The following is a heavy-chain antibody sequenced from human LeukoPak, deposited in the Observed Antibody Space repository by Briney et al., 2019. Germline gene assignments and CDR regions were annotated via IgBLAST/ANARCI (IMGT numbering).Heavy chain of an antibody. J-gene: IGHJ5*02. V-gene: IGHV3-15*01. Sequence: GGTLRLSCAASGVTFSNACKSWVRQAPRKGLEWAGRSKSKSDGGTTDYAAPMNRIFTISSDYSENSVYLQMNSLETEDTAVYYCATDRDRYQLLYAAWGQGTLVTVSS. CDR2: SKSKSDGGTT. D-gene: IGHD2-2*02. CDR3: ATDRDRYQLLYAA. CDR1: GVTFSNAC.